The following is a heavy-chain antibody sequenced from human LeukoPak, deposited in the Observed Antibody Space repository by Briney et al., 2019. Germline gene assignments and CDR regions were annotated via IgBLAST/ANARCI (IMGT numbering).Heavy chain of an antibody. CDR2: IIPIFGTA. D-gene: IGHD2-15*01. CDR1: GGTFSSYA. Sequence: SVKVSCKASGGTFSSYAISWVRQAPGQGLEWMGGIIPIFGTANYAQKSQGRVTITADESTSTAYMELSSLRSEDTAVYYCARVPLGYCSGGSCYSDYYYGMDVWGQGTTVTVSS. CDR3: ARVPLGYCSGGSCYSDYYYGMDV. J-gene: IGHJ6*02. V-gene: IGHV1-69*13.